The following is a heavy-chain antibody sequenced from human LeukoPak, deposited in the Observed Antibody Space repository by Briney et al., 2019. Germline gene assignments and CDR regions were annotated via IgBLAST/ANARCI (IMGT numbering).Heavy chain of an antibody. CDR2: LSHDGNNE. D-gene: IGHD3-22*01. Sequence: GGSLRLSCAASGFTFSSYGMHWVRQAPGKGLEWVAALSHDGNNEFYADSVKGRFTISRDNSKSTLYLQMNSLRAGDTATFYCAKDNYYGSSAVIDYWGQGALVTVSS. V-gene: IGHV3-30*18. CDR3: AKDNYYGSSAVIDY. J-gene: IGHJ4*02. CDR1: GFTFSSYG.